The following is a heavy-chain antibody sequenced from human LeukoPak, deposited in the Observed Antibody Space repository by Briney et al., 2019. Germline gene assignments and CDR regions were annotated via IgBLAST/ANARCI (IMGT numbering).Heavy chain of an antibody. CDR1: GYTFTSYS. CDR3: ARRTGGRSDS. V-gene: IGHV1-46*01. J-gene: IGHJ4*02. CDR2: INPGGGST. Sequence: PSVKVSCKASGYTFTSYSIHWVRQAPGQGLEWMGIINPGGGSTFDAQRFQGRVTMTRDTSTSTVYMELSSLRSEDTAVYYCARRTGGRSDSWGQGTLVIVS.